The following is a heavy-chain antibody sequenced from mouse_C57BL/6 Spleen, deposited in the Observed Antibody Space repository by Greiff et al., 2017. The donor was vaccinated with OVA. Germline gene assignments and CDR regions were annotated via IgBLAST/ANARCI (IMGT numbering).Heavy chain of an antibody. CDR1: GFTFSNYW. J-gene: IGHJ4*01. D-gene: IGHD3-1*01. CDR3: TGSSYYYAMDY. V-gene: IGHV6-3*01. CDR2: IRLKSDNYAT. Sequence: EVKVEESGGGLVQPGGSMKLSCVASGFTFSNYWMNWVRQSPEKGLEWVAQIRLKSDNYATHYAESVKGRFTISRDDSKSSVYLQMNNLRAEDTGIYYCTGSSYYYAMDYWGQGTSVTVSS.